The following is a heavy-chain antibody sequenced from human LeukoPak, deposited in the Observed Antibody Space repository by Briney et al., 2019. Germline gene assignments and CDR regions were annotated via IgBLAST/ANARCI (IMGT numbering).Heavy chain of an antibody. CDR2: IKQDGSEK. J-gene: IGHJ4*02. V-gene: IGHV3-7*01. CDR3: ARNAYYYGSGSPLGY. Sequence: GGSLRLSCAASGFTFSSYWMSWVRQAPGKGLEWVANIKQDGSEKYYVDSVEGRFTISRDNAKNSLYLQMNSLRAEDTAVYYCARNAYYYGSGSPLGYWGQGTLVTVSS. D-gene: IGHD3-10*01. CDR1: GFTFSSYW.